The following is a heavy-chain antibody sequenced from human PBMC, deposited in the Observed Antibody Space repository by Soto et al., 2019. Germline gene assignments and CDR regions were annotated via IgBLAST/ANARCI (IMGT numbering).Heavy chain of an antibody. J-gene: IGHJ4*02. Sequence: GGSLRLSCAASGFTFSSYAMSWVRQAPGKGLEWVSGVSGSGSSTYYADSVKGRFTISRDNSKNTLYLQMNSLRAEDTAIYYWAKITSVWSAAIDYWGPGILGTVAS. D-gene: IGHD6-19*01. CDR2: VSGSGSST. CDR3: AKITSVWSAAIDY. V-gene: IGHV3-23*01. CDR1: GFTFSSYA.